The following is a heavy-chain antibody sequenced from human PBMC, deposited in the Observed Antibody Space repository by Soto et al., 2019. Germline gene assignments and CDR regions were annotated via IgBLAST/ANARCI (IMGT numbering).Heavy chain of an antibody. Sequence: ASLKVSCKASGYTFTGYYMHWVRQAPGQGLEWMGWINPNSGGTNYAQKFQGWVTMTRDTSISTAYLELSRLRSDDTAVYYCARGNGGNAGQYYYYNYGMDVWGQGTTVTVSS. CDR1: GYTFTGYY. V-gene: IGHV1-2*04. J-gene: IGHJ6*02. CDR3: ARGNGGNAGQYYYYNYGMDV. CDR2: INPNSGGT. D-gene: IGHD2-15*01.